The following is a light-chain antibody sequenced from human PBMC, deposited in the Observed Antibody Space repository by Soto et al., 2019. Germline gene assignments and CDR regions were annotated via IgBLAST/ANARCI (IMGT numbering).Light chain of an antibody. Sequence: QSVLTQPASVSGSPGQSITIPCTGTSSDVGGYNYVSWYQQHPGKAPKLMIYDVSNRPSGVSNRFSGSKSGNTASLTISGLQAEDEADYYCSSYTSSSTLYVFGTGTQLTVL. CDR3: SSYTSSSTLYV. V-gene: IGLV2-14*01. CDR2: DVS. CDR1: SSDVGGYNY. J-gene: IGLJ1*01.